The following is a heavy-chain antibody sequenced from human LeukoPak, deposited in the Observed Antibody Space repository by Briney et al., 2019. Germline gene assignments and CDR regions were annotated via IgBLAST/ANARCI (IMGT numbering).Heavy chain of an antibody. CDR1: GFTFSSYA. CDR3: AKDDRYYGGNSGRGSVDY. D-gene: IGHD4-23*01. V-gene: IGHV3-23*01. Sequence: PGGSLRLSCAASGFTFSSYAMSWVRQAPGKGLEWVSAISGSGGSTYYADSVKGRFTISRDHSKHTPYMQMNSLRAEDTAVYYCAKDDRYYGGNSGRGSVDYWGQGTLVTVSS. J-gene: IGHJ4*02. CDR2: ISGSGGST.